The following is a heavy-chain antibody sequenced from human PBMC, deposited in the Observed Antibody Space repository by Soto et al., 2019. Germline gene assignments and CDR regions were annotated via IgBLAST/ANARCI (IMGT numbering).Heavy chain of an antibody. CDR3: AKVGYCSGGRCYSDDALDI. Sequence: LRLSCAASGFTFSTYGMHWVRQAPGKGLEWVALISSDGSSEFYADSVKGRFTISRDNSKNTLYLQMNSLRAEDTAVFYCAKVGYCSGGRCYSDDALDIWGQGTMVTVSS. D-gene: IGHD2-15*01. J-gene: IGHJ3*02. CDR1: GFTFSTYG. CDR2: ISSDGSSE. V-gene: IGHV3-30*18.